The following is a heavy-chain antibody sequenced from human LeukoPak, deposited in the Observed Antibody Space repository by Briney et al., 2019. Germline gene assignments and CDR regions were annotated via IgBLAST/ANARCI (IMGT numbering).Heavy chain of an antibody. CDR3: ARDQGNWNIDY. CDR1: GFSFSTYS. CDR2: ISSSGTI. Sequence: GGSLRLSCAASGFSFSTYSMNWVRQAPGKGLEWVSYISSSGTIYYADSVKGRFTISRDNAKNSLYLQLNSLRAEDTAVYYCARDQGNWNIDYWGQGTLVTVSS. V-gene: IGHV3-48*04. D-gene: IGHD1/OR15-1a*01. J-gene: IGHJ4*02.